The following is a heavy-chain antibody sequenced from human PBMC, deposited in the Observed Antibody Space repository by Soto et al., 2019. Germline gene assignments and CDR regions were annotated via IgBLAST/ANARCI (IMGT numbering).Heavy chain of an antibody. CDR3: ASDHCSSTSCKGFNWFDP. V-gene: IGHV1-69*13. CDR1: GGTFSSYA. CDR2: IIPIFGTA. Sequence: SVKVCCKASGGTFSSYAISWGRQAPGQGHEWMGGIIPIFGTANYAQKFQGRVTITSDESTSTAYMELSSLRSEDTAAYYCASDHCSSTSCKGFNWFDPWGQGTLVTVSS. J-gene: IGHJ5*02. D-gene: IGHD2-2*01.